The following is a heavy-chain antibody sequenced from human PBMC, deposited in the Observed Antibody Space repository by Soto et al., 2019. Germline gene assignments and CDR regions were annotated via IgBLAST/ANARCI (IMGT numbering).Heavy chain of an antibody. CDR3: AREREEDYHYYVDF. J-gene: IGHJ6*03. V-gene: IGHV4-59*01. CDR2: IYYSGST. Sequence: SETLSLTCTVSGGSISSYYWSWIRQPPGKGLEWIGYIYYSGSTNYNPSLKSRVTISVDTSKNQFSLKLSSVTAADTAVYYCAREREEDYHYYVDFSGKGTIVTV. CDR1: GGSISSYY.